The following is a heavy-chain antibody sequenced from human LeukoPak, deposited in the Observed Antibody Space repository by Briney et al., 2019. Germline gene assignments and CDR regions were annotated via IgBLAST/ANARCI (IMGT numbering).Heavy chain of an antibody. D-gene: IGHD6-13*01. J-gene: IGHJ4*02. Sequence: SETLSLTCAVYGGSFSGYYWSWIRQPPGKGLEWIGDISHSGSTNYNPSLKSRVTISVDTSKNQFSLKLSSVTAADTAVYYCARTWSSSWLGFDYWGQGTLVTVSS. V-gene: IGHV4-34*01. CDR1: GGSFSGYY. CDR2: ISHSGST. CDR3: ARTWSSSWLGFDY.